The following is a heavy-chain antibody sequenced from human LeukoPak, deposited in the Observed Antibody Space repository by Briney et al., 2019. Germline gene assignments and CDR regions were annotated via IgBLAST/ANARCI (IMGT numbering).Heavy chain of an antibody. Sequence: PGGSLRLSCAASGFTFSSYAMSWVRQAPGKGLEWVANIKQDGSEKYYVDSVKGRFTISRDNAKNSLYLQMNSLRAEDAAVYYCARDLSYYDFWSHGSGFDYWGQGTLVTVSS. CDR3: ARDLSYYDFWSHGSGFDY. D-gene: IGHD3-3*01. J-gene: IGHJ4*02. V-gene: IGHV3-7*01. CDR2: IKQDGSEK. CDR1: GFTFSSYA.